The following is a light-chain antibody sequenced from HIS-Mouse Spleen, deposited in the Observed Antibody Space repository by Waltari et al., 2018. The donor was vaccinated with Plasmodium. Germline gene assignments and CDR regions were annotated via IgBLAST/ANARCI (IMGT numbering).Light chain of an antibody. CDR1: QSLLHSNGYNY. CDR2: EDS. Sequence: DIVMTQSPLSLPVTPGEPASISCRSSQSLLHSNGYNYLDWYLQKPGQAPVLVIYEDSKRPAGIPERFVGSRSGTMATLTISGAQVEDEADYYCQAWDSSTVVFGGGTK. V-gene: IGKV2-28*01. CDR3: QAWDSSTVV. J-gene: IGKJ4*01.